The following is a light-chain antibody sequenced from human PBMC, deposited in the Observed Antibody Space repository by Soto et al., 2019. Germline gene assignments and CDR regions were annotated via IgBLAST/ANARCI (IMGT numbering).Light chain of an antibody. CDR2: GAS. Sequence: EIVLTQSPATLSLSPGERATLSCRASQSVRSNFLAWYQQKPGQAPRLLISGASSRAPGVADRFTGSGSGTDFTLTISSLETEDFAVYYCQQYGGSPKTFGQGTKVDIK. J-gene: IGKJ1*01. V-gene: IGKV3-20*01. CDR3: QQYGGSPKT. CDR1: QSVRSNF.